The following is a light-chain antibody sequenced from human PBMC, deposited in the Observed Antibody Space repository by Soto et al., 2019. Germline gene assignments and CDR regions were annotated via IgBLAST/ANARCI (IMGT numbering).Light chain of an antibody. CDR2: EVS. Sequence: QSVLTQPPSASGSPGQSVTISCTGTSXDVGGYNYVSWYQQHPGKGPKLMIYEVSKRPSGVPDRFSGSKSGNTASLTVSGLQAEDEADYYCSSYAGSNNFNVFGTGTKVTVL. V-gene: IGLV2-8*01. CDR3: SSYAGSNNFNV. J-gene: IGLJ1*01. CDR1: SXDVGGYNY.